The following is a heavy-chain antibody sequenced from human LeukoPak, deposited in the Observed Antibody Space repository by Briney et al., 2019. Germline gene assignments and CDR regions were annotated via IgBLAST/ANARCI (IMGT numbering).Heavy chain of an antibody. CDR3: ASDGIAVDRGIGYFDY. V-gene: IGHV3-64*04. CDR2: ISSNGGST. D-gene: IGHD6-13*01. J-gene: IGHJ4*02. CDR1: GFTFSSYA. Sequence: GGSLRLSCSASGFTFSSYAMHWVRQAPGKGLEYVSVISSNGGSTYYADSVKGRFTISRDNSENTLYLQMNSLRAEDTALYYCASDGIAVDRGIGYFDYWGQGTLVTVSS.